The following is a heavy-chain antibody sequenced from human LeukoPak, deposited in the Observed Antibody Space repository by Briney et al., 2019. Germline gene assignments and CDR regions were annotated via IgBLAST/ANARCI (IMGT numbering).Heavy chain of an antibody. CDR2: IYSDGSST. Sequence: GGSLRLSCAASGFTFSDYWMHWVRQAPGKGLLWVARIYSDGSSTIYADSVQGRFTISRDNAKNTLYLQMNSLRAEDTAVYYCARGDYYHFGYWGQGTLVTVSS. V-gene: IGHV3-74*01. J-gene: IGHJ4*02. D-gene: IGHD1-26*01. CDR1: GFTFSDYW. CDR3: ARGDYYHFGY.